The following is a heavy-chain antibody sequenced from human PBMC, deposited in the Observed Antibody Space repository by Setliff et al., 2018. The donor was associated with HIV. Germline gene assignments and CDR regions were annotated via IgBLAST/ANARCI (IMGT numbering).Heavy chain of an antibody. D-gene: IGHD3-16*01. V-gene: IGHV7-4-1*02. CDR3: TRPGGNYDFDY. CDR2: ISTNTGNP. J-gene: IGHJ4*02. CDR1: GYTLTTYG. Sequence: ASVKVSCKASGYTLTTYGISWVRQAPGQGLEWMGWISTNTGNPTYAQGFTGRFVFSLDTSVTTAYLQIISLEAEDTAVYYCTRPGGNYDFDYWGQGTLVTVSS.